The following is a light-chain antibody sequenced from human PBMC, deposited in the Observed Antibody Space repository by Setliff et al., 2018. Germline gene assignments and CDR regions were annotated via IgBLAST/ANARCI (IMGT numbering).Light chain of an antibody. CDR1: SSNIGAGYD. CDR3: QSYDSSLSVVV. J-gene: IGLJ2*01. Sequence: QSVLAQPPSVSGAPGQRVTISCTGSSSNIGAGYDVHWYQQLPGTAPKLLTYGNSNRPSGVPDRFSGSKSGTSASLAITGLQAEDEADYYCQSYDSSLSVVVFGGGTKVT. V-gene: IGLV1-40*01. CDR2: GNS.